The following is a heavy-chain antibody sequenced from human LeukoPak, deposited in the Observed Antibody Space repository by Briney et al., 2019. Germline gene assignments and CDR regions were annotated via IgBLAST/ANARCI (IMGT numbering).Heavy chain of an antibody. CDR2: ISSGGTTI. J-gene: IGHJ4*02. CDR1: GFTFSNYE. D-gene: IGHD3-10*01. CDR3: ARDGYGSDY. Sequence: GGSLRLSCAATGFTFSNYEMNWVRQAPGKGLEWLSYISSGGTTIYYADSVKGRFTISRDNARNSLYLEMNSLRADDTAVYYCARDGYGSDYWGQGTLVTVSS. V-gene: IGHV3-48*03.